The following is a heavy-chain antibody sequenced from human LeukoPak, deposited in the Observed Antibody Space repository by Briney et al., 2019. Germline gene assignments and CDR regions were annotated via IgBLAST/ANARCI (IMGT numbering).Heavy chain of an antibody. CDR1: GYTFTGYY. D-gene: IGHD5-24*01. CDR3: ARDNSGDGYNY. Sequence: ASVKVSCKASGYTFTGYYMHWVRQAPGQGLEWMGWINPNSGGTNYAQKFQGWVTMTRDTSISTAYMKLSRLRSDDTAVYYCARDNSGDGYNYWGQGTLVTVSS. V-gene: IGHV1-2*04. CDR2: INPNSGGT. J-gene: IGHJ4*02.